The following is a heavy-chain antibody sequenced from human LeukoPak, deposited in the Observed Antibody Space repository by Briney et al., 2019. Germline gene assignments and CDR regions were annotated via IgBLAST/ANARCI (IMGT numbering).Heavy chain of an antibody. CDR2: ISHSGRT. D-gene: IGHD1-1*01. J-gene: IGHJ4*02. V-gene: IGHV4-34*01. CDR3: TRTSPGIPLDF. Sequence: SETLSLTCAVSGVSFTGYYWSWIRQPPGKGPEWIGEISHSGRTAYNPSPKSRVAISLDTSKNQFSLKLSFVSAADTAVYYCTRTSPGIPLDFWGQGTLVTVSS. CDR1: GVSFTGYY.